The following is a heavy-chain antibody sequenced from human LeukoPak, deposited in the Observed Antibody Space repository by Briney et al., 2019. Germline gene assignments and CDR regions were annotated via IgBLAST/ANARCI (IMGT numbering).Heavy chain of an antibody. CDR2: IYYSGST. V-gene: IGHV4-31*03. Sequence: SQTLSLTCTVSGGSISSGGYYWSWIRQHPGKGLEWIGYIYYSGSTYYNPSLKSRVTISVDTSKNQFPLKPSSVTAADTAVYYCARDQYSTSWYGMDASGQGTTVTVSS. D-gene: IGHD6-13*01. CDR3: ARDQYSTSWYGMDA. CDR1: GGSISSGGYY. J-gene: IGHJ6*02.